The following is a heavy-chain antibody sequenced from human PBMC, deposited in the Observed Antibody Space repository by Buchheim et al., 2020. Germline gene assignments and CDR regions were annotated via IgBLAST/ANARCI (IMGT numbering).Heavy chain of an antibody. CDR1: GFTFSTYA. CDR2: ISGSGGST. J-gene: IGHJ4*02. V-gene: IGHV3-23*01. Sequence: EVQLLESGGDLVQPGGSLRLSCAASGFTFSTYAMSWVRQAPGKGLQWVSAISGSGGSTYYADSVKDRFTISRDRSKNTLYLQMNRLRVEDTAVYYCTRGGSGYYYYPEYWGQGTL. D-gene: IGHD3-22*01. CDR3: TRGGSGYYYYPEY.